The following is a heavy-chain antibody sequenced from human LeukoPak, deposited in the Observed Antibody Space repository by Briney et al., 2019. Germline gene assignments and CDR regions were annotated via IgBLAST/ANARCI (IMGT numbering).Heavy chain of an antibody. V-gene: IGHV6-1*01. CDR2: TYYRSKWYN. CDR3: ARSRSYCSSTSCYKWGAFDI. D-gene: IGHD2-2*02. J-gene: IGHJ3*02. CDR1: GDSVSSNSAA. Sequence: SQTLSLTCAISGDSVSSNSAAWNWIRQSPSRGLEWLGRTYYRSKWYNDYAVSVKSRITINPDTSENQFSLQLNSVTPEDTAVYYCARSRSYCSSTSCYKWGAFDIWGQGTMVTVSS.